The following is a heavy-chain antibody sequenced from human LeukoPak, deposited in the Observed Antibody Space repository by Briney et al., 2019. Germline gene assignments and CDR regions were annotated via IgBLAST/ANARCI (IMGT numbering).Heavy chain of an antibody. Sequence: PGGSLRLSCAASAFTFSDHYMDWVRQAPGKGLEWVGRSRDKANSYSTEYAASVEGRFTVSRDDSKNLFYLQMNSLRTEDTAVYYCVNRGYPAAFDIWGQGTVVTVSS. CDR2: SRDKANSYST. D-gene: IGHD5-18*01. CDR3: VNRGYPAAFDI. J-gene: IGHJ3*02. V-gene: IGHV3-72*01. CDR1: AFTFSDHY.